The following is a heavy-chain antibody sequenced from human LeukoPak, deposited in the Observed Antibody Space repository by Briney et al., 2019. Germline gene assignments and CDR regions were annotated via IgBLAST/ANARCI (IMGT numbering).Heavy chain of an antibody. J-gene: IGHJ4*02. CDR3: TRGAGWLIDY. CDR2: IYHSGST. CDR1: GGSISSGGYY. V-gene: IGHV4-30-2*01. D-gene: IGHD3-16*01. Sequence: PSQTLSLTCTVSGGSISSGGYYWSWIRQPPGKGLEWIGYIYHSGSTYYNPSLKSRVTISVDTSKEQFSLKVNSVTAADTAVYYCTRGAGWLIDYWGQGILVTVSS.